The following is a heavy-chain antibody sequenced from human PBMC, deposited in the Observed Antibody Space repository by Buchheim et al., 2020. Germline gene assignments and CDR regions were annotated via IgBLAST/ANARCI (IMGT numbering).Heavy chain of an antibody. CDR3: ARDRGTYYDFWSGYRHYYYYYGMDV. J-gene: IGHJ6*02. D-gene: IGHD3-3*01. Sequence: VQLVESGGGVVQPGRSLRLSCAASGFTFSSYAMHWVRQAPGKGLEWVAVISYDGSNKYYADSVKGRFTISRDNSKNTLYLQMNSLRAEDTAVYYCARDRGTYYDFWSGYRHYYYYYGMDVWGQGTT. CDR2: ISYDGSNK. CDR1: GFTFSSYA. V-gene: IGHV3-30*04.